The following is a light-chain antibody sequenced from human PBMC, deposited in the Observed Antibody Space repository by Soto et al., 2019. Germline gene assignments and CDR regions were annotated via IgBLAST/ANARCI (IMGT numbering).Light chain of an antibody. CDR1: QGISNY. V-gene: IGKV1-6*01. CDR2: GAT. Sequence: RMSQSPAFLSASVGDRVTIPCRASQGISNYLAWYQQRPGKAPKLLIFGATTLQSGVPSRFSASGSGPDFTLTISSLQPEDFATYYCLQDYNYPWTFGQGTKVDI. CDR3: LQDYNYPWT. J-gene: IGKJ1*01.